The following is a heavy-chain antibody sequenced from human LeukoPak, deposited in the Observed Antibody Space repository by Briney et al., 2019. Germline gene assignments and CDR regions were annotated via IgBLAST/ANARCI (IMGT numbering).Heavy chain of an antibody. V-gene: IGHV3-66*01. J-gene: IGHJ4*02. CDR1: GFTVSSNY. CDR3: ARDGEYYDSSGYSSFDY. CDR2: IYSGGST. Sequence: GGSLRLSCAASGFTVSSNYMSWVRQAPGKGLEWVSVIYSGGSTYYADSVKGRFTISRDNAKNSLYLQMNSLRAEDTAVYYCARDGEYYDSSGYSSFDYWGQGTLVTVSS. D-gene: IGHD3-22*01.